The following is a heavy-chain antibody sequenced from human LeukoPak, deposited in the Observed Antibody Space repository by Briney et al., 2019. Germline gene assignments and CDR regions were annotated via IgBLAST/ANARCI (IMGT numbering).Heavy chain of an antibody. CDR1: GYNFINYW. J-gene: IGHJ4*02. Sequence: GESLKISCKASGYNFINYWIGWVRQMPGIGLEWMGSIYPGDSDTSYSPSFQGQVTISADTSINTAYLQWSSLKAPDTAMYYCARRRADFNGYYYLDYWGQGTLVTVSS. V-gene: IGHV5-51*01. CDR2: IYPGDSDT. D-gene: IGHD5-18*01. CDR3: ARRRADFNGYYYLDY.